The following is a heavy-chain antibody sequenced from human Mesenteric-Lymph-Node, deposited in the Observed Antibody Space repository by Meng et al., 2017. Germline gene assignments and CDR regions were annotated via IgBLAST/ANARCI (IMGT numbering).Heavy chain of an antibody. Sequence: QVQPQESGPGLVTPSGTLSPTCAVSGGSISSSNWWSWVRQPPGKGLEWIGEIYHSGSTNYNPSLKGRVAISVDKSKNQFSLNLSSVTAADTAVYYCGRDQGRQLINHWGQGTLVTVSS. CDR2: IYHSGST. D-gene: IGHD1-1*01. V-gene: IGHV4-4*02. CDR1: GGSISSSNW. CDR3: GRDQGRQLINH. J-gene: IGHJ4*02.